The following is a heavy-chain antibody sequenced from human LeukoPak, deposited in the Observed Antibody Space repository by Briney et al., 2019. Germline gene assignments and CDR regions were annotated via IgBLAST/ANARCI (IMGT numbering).Heavy chain of an antibody. J-gene: IGHJ6*02. CDR1: GYTFTSYD. Sequence: GASVKVSCKASGYTFTSYDINWVRQATGQGLEWMGWMNPNSGNTGYAQKFQGRVTMTRNTSISTAYMELSSLRSEDTAVYYCARGKSRGATIPPFYYYYGMDVWGQGTTVTVSS. V-gene: IGHV1-8*01. D-gene: IGHD5-12*01. CDR2: MNPNSGNT. CDR3: ARGKSRGATIPPFYYYYGMDV.